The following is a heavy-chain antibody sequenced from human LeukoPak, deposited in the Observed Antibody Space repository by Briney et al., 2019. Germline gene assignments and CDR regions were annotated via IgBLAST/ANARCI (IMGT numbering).Heavy chain of an antibody. CDR3: VPLSYAAYFS. Sequence: QAGGSLRLSCAASGFTFSGYAMYWVRQAPGKGLEWVAVTSYDGTYKYYADSVKGRFTISRDNSKNKLSLQMNTLSADDTAVYYCVPLSYAAYFSWGQGTLVTVSS. CDR2: TSYDGTYK. J-gene: IGHJ4*02. V-gene: IGHV3-30*03. CDR1: GFTFSGYA. D-gene: IGHD4-17*01.